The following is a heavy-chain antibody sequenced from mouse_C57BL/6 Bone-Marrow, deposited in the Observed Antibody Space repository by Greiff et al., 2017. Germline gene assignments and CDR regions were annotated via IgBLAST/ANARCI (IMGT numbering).Heavy chain of an antibody. Sequence: DVKLVESGGGLVQPKGSLKLSCAASGFSFNTYAMNWVRQAPGKGLEWVARIRSKSNNYATYYADSVKDRFTISRDDSESMLYLQMNNLKTEDTAMYYCVSPLLGMDYWGQGTSVTVSS. D-gene: IGHD2-10*01. CDR2: IRSKSNNYAT. V-gene: IGHV10-1*01. CDR3: VSPLLGMDY. J-gene: IGHJ4*01. CDR1: GFSFNTYA.